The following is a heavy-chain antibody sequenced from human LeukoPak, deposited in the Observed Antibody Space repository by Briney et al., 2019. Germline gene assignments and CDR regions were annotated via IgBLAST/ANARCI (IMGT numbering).Heavy chain of an antibody. Sequence: GGSLRLSCAASGFSFSSFAMTWVRQAPGKGLAWVSSISNSGATTYYADSVKGRFTISRDNSKNTLFLQVDSLSADDTAVYYCAKGRLGTHYRIDYWGHGTLVTVSS. CDR2: ISNSGATT. CDR1: GFSFSSFA. D-gene: IGHD1-14*01. J-gene: IGHJ4*01. CDR3: AKGRLGTHYRIDY. V-gene: IGHV3-23*01.